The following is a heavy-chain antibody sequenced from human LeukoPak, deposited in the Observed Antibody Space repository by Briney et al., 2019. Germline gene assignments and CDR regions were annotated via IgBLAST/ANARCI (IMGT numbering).Heavy chain of an antibody. CDR3: TRPMQDHDY. CDR2: VHYTGKT. J-gene: IGHJ4*02. CDR1: CDSISSSY. V-gene: IGHV4-59*01. Sequence: SETLSLTCTGSCDSISSSYWSWIRQPPGKRLEWVGYVHYTGKTNYNPSLNNRATISVDMSKNQFSLTLTSVTLADTAVYYCTRPMQDHDYWGQGTLVTVSS.